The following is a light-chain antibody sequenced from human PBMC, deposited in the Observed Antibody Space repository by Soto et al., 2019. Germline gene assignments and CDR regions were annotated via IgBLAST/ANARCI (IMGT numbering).Light chain of an antibody. CDR2: EVT. CDR1: SRDIGNYNY. CDR3: ASHSRATTLVV. J-gene: IGLJ1*01. V-gene: IGLV2-14*01. Sequence: QSVLTQPASVSGSPGQSITISCTGTSRDIGNYNYVSWYQHHPGKAPKLMIYEVTSRPSGVSDRFSGSKSGMTASLTISGLQPEDEADYFCASHSRATTLVVLGTGIKV.